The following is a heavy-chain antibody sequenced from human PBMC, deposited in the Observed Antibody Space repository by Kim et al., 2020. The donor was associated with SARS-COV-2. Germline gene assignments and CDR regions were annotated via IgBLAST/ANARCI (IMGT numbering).Heavy chain of an antibody. J-gene: IGHJ3*02. D-gene: IGHD6-13*01. CDR3: ARDSSSWYGAFDI. V-gene: IGHV3-53*01. CDR1: GFTVSSNY. Sequence: GGSLRLSCAASGFTVSSNYMSWVRQAPGKGLEWVSVIYSGGSTYYADSVKGRFTISRDNSKNTLYLQMNSLRAEDTAVYYCARDSSSWYGAFDIWRQGTMVTVSS. CDR2: IYSGGST.